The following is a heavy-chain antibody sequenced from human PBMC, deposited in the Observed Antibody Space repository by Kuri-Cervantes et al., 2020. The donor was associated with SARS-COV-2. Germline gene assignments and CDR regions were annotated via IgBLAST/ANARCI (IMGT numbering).Heavy chain of an antibody. CDR2: IYHSGST. Sequence: SETLSLTCAVSGYSISSGYYWGWIRQPPGKGLEWIGSIYHSGSTYYNPSLKSRVTISVDTSKNQFSLKLSSVTAADTAVYYCARGRRIVVVPAASPPTLSPFDIWGQGTMVTASS. CDR3: ARGRRIVVVPAASPPTLSPFDI. V-gene: IGHV4-38-2*01. D-gene: IGHD2-2*01. J-gene: IGHJ3*02. CDR1: GYSISSGYY.